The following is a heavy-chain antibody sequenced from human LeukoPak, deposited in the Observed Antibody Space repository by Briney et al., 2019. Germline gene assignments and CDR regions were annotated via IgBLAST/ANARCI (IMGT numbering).Heavy chain of an antibody. J-gene: IGHJ3*02. V-gene: IGHV1-18*01. CDR3: ARDYGGNQRAFDI. CDR1: GGTFSSYA. CDR2: ISAYNGNT. D-gene: IGHD4-23*01. Sequence: ASVKVSCKASGGTFSSYAISWVRQAPGQGLEWMGWISAYNGNTNYAQKLQGRVTMTTDTSTSTAYMELRSLRSDDTAVYYCARDYGGNQRAFDIWGQGTMVTVSS.